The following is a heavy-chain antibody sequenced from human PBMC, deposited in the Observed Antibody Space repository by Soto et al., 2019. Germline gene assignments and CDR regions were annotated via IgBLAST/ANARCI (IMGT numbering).Heavy chain of an antibody. Sequence: PGESLKISCQGSGYSFTSYWIGWVRQMPGKGLEWMGIIYPGDSGTRYSPSFQGQVTISADKSISTAYLQWSSLKASDTAMYYCARRQTYYYDSSGYYPYWGQGTLVTVSS. CDR1: GYSFTSYW. CDR2: IYPGDSGT. J-gene: IGHJ4*02. V-gene: IGHV5-51*01. D-gene: IGHD3-22*01. CDR3: ARRQTYYYDSSGYYPY.